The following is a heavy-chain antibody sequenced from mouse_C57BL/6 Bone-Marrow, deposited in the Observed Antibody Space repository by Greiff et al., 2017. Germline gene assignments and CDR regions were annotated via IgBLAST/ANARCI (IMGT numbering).Heavy chain of an antibody. V-gene: IGHV1-69*01. D-gene: IGHD1-1*01. J-gene: IGHJ3*01. CDR2: IDPSDSYT. CDR1: GYTFTSYW. CDR3: ARGHYGSSFAY. Sequence: QVQLQQPGAELVMPGASVKLSCTASGYTFTSYWMHWVKQRPGQGLEWIGEIDPSDSYTNYNQKFKGKSTLTVDKSSSTAYMQLSSMTSEYSAVYCCARGHYGSSFAYWGQGTLVTVSA.